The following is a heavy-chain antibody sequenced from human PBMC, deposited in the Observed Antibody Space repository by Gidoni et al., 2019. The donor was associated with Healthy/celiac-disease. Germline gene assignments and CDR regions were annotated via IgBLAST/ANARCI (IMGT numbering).Heavy chain of an antibody. J-gene: IGHJ3*02. CDR3: AKDRAVVPAAIPVFAFDI. CDR1: GFTFSSYA. V-gene: IGHV3-23*01. D-gene: IGHD2-2*02. Sequence: EVQLLESGGGLVQPGGSLRPSCAASGFTFSSYAMSWVRQAPGKGLEWVSAISGSGGSTYYADSVKGRFTISRDNSKNTLYLQMNSLRAEDTAVYYCAKDRAVVPAAIPVFAFDIWGQGTMVTVSS. CDR2: ISGSGGST.